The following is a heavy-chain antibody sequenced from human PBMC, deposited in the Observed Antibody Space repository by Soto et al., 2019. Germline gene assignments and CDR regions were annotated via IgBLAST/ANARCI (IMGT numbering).Heavy chain of an antibody. V-gene: IGHV3-23*01. CDR2: ISGSGGST. CDR3: AKDGGYAYYDSSGYYFGY. D-gene: IGHD3-22*01. Sequence: EVQLLESGGGLVQPGGSLRLSCAASGFTFSSYAMSWVRQAPGKGLEWVSAISGSGGSTYYADSVKGRFTISRDNSKNTLYLQMNSMIAEDTAVYYCAKDGGYAYYDSSGYYFGYWGQGTLVTVSS. J-gene: IGHJ4*02. CDR1: GFTFSSYA.